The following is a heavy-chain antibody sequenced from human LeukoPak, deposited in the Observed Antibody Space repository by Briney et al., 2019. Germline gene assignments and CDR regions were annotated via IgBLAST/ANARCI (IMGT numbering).Heavy chain of an antibody. V-gene: IGHV4-34*01. CDR3: AREGTPGAYYDSRFDP. Sequence: SETLSLTCAVYGGSFSGYYWSWIRQPPGKGLEWIGEINHSGSTNYNPSLKSRVTISVDASKNQFSLKLSSVTAADTAVYYCAREGTPGAYYDSRFDPWGQGTLVTVSS. J-gene: IGHJ5*02. CDR2: INHSGST. CDR1: GGSFSGYY. D-gene: IGHD3-9*01.